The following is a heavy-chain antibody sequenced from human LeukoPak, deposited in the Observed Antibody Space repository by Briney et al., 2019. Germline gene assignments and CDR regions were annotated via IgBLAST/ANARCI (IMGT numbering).Heavy chain of an antibody. J-gene: IGHJ6*03. V-gene: IGHV4-59*01. Sequence: SETLSLTCTVSGGSISSYYWSWIRQPPGKGLEWIGYIYYSGSTNYNPSLKSRVTISLDTSKNQFSLKLSSVTAADTAVYYCARDGYSYGHEYYMDVWGKGTTVTISS. D-gene: IGHD5-18*01. CDR2: IYYSGST. CDR3: ARDGYSYGHEYYMDV. CDR1: GGSISSYY.